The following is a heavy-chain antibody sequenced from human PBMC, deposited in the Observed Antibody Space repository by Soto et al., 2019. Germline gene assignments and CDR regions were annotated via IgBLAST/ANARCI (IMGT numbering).Heavy chain of an antibody. J-gene: IGHJ4*02. V-gene: IGHV3-9*01. CDR1: GFTFNNYC. CDR3: VKDIGAAAGPGFDS. CDR2: VSWNSNNS. D-gene: IGHD6-25*01. Sequence: SLRLACSACGFTFNNYCMDWVRQAPGKGLEWVSGVSWNSNNSGYADSVKGRFTISRDNAKNSLYLQMNSLRPEDTAFYYCVKDIGAAAGPGFDSWGQGTLVTVYS.